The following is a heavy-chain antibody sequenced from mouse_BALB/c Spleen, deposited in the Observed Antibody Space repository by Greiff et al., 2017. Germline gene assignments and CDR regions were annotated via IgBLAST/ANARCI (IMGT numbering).Heavy chain of an antibody. V-gene: IGHV1-12*01. CDR1: GYTFTSYN. J-gene: IGHJ3*01. CDR2: IYPGNGDT. CDR3: ADGSFAY. D-gene: IGHD2-3*01. Sequence: QVQLQQPGAELVKPGASVKMSCKASGYTFTSYNMHWVKQTPGQGLEWIGAIYPGNGDTSYNQKFKGKATLTADKSSSTAYMQLSSLTSEDSAVYYCADGSFAYWGQGTLVTVSA.